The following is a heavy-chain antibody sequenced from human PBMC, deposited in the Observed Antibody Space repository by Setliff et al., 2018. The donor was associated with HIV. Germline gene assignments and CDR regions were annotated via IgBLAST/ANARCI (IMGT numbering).Heavy chain of an antibody. J-gene: IGHJ4*02. Sequence: SETLSLTCTVSGGSVYTASYYWGWVRQPPGKGLEWVGTFYFGRTTYYNPSLESRVTLSVDTAKSQLSLNLTSVTAADTAIYYCARRRLVGYSFDYWGQGALVTVSS. D-gene: IGHD6-25*01. CDR1: GGSVYTASYY. CDR2: FYFGRTT. V-gene: IGHV4-39*01. CDR3: ARRRLVGYSFDY.